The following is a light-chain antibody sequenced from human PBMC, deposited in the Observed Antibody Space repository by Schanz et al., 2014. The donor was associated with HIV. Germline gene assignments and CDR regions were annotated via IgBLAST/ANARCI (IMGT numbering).Light chain of an antibody. Sequence: EIVLTQSPATLSLSPGERATLSCRASQSVSSFLAWYQQKPGQAPRLLIFGASNRAAGIPDRFSGSGSGTDFTLTISRLEPEDFAVYYCQQYGNSPLTFGGGTKVEIK. CDR1: QSVSSF. CDR2: GAS. V-gene: IGKV3-20*01. CDR3: QQYGNSPLT. J-gene: IGKJ4*01.